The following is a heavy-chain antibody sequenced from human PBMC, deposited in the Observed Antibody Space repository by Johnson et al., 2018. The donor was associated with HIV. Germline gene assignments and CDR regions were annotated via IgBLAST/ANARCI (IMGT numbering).Heavy chain of an antibody. J-gene: IGHJ3*02. V-gene: IGHV3-15*01. CDR1: GFTFSNAW. CDR2: IKSKSDGGTT. CDR3: TTGISWFGAITFDI. Sequence: VQLVESGGGLVKPGVSLRLSCAASGFTFSNAWMSWVRQAPGTGLEWVGRIKSKSDGGTTDSAAPVKGRFTISRDDSKNTLYLQMNSLKTEDTAVYYCTTGISWFGAITFDIWGQGTMVTVSS. D-gene: IGHD3-10*01.